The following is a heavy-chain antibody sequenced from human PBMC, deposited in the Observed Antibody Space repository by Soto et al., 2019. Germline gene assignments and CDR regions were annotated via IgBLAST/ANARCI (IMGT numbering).Heavy chain of an antibody. CDR2: ISAYSGKT. CDR1: GYTFTTYG. D-gene: IGHD3-16*01. J-gene: IGHJ4*02. V-gene: IGHV1-18*01. CDR3: ARDPYLGDHQY. Sequence: QVQLVQSGGEVKKPGASVKVSCKTSGYTFTTYGISWVRQAPGQGLGWVGWISAYSGKTHYAQKFQDKVTMTTDTSTNTAYLELRSLRSDDTAVYYCARDPYLGDHQYWGQGTLVTVSS.